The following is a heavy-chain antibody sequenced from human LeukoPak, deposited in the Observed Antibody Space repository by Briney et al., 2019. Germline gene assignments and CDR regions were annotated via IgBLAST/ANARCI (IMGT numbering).Heavy chain of an antibody. J-gene: IGHJ4*02. D-gene: IGHD4/OR15-4a*01. Sequence: GASVKVSCKASGYTFTSYYMHWVRQAPGQGLEWMGIINPSGGSTSYAQKFQGRVAMTRDTSTSTVYMELSSLRSEDTAVYYCAREDSDYGFDYWGQGTLVTVSS. CDR2: INPSGGST. V-gene: IGHV1-46*01. CDR3: AREDSDYGFDY. CDR1: GYTFTSYY.